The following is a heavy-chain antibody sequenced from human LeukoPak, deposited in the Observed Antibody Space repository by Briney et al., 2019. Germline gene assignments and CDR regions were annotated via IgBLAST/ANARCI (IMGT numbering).Heavy chain of an antibody. CDR1: GYTFTSYY. CDR3: ARESSIAAAGPNFDY. J-gene: IGHJ4*02. CDR2: INPSGGST. V-gene: IGHV1-46*01. Sequence: ASVKVSCKASGYTFTSYYMHWVRQAPGQGLEWMGIINPSGGSTSYAQKFQGRVTMTRDMSTSTVYMELSSLRSEDTAVYYCARESSIAAAGPNFDYWGQGTLVTVFS. D-gene: IGHD6-13*01.